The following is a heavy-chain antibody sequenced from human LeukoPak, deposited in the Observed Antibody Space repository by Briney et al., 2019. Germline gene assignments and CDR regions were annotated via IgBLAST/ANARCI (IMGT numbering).Heavy chain of an antibody. Sequence: PSETLSLTCAVSGGSISSGGYSWSWIRQPPGKGLEWIGYIYYSGSTNYNPSLKSRVTISVDTSKNQFSLKLSSVTAADTAVYYCARGEFRGYSGYGYDYWGQGTLVTVSS. CDR3: ARGEFRGYSGYGYDY. CDR2: IYYSGST. D-gene: IGHD5-12*01. J-gene: IGHJ4*02. CDR1: GGSISSGGYS. V-gene: IGHV4-61*08.